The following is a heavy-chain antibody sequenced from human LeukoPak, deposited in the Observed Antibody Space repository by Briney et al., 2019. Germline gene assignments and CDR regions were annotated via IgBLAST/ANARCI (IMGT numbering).Heavy chain of an antibody. Sequence: SQTLSLTCTVSGGSISSGGYYWSWIRQHPGKGLEWIGYIYYSGSTYYNPPLKSRVTISVDTSKNQFSLKLSSVTAADTAVYYCAKGDYGLIDPWGQGTLVTVSS. J-gene: IGHJ5*02. CDR1: GGSISSGGYY. CDR3: AKGDYGLIDP. V-gene: IGHV4-31*03. CDR2: IYYSGST. D-gene: IGHD4-17*01.